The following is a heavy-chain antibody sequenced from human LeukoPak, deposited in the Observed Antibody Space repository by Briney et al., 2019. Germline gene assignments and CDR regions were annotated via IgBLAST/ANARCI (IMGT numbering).Heavy chain of an antibody. CDR1: GYTFTSYG. Sequence: ASVKVSCKASGYTFTSYGISWVRQAPGQGLEWMGWISAYNGNTNYAQKLQGRVTMTTDTSTSTAYMELWSQRSDDTAVYYCARDYYYYDSSGYPHYWGQGTLVTVSS. D-gene: IGHD3-22*01. J-gene: IGHJ4*02. CDR2: ISAYNGNT. CDR3: ARDYYYYDSSGYPHY. V-gene: IGHV1-18*01.